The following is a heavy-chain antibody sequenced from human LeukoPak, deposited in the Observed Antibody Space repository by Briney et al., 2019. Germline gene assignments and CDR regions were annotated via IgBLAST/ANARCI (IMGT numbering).Heavy chain of an antibody. D-gene: IGHD6-13*01. CDR1: GFTFSSYA. J-gene: IGHJ6*03. CDR3: AKGSSSLPYYMDV. Sequence: GRSLRLSCAASGFTFSSYAMHWVRQAPGKGLEWVAVISYDGSNKYYADSVKGRFTISRDNSKNTLYLQMNSLRAEDTAVYYCAKGSSSLPYYMDVWGKGTTVTVSS. V-gene: IGHV3-30-3*01. CDR2: ISYDGSNK.